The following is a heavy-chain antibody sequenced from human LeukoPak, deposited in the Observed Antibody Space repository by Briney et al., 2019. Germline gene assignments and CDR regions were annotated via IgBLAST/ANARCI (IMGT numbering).Heavy chain of an antibody. Sequence: ASVKVSCKASGYTFKNYGISWVRQARGQGLEWMGWISTYNGDTKHAQKVQGRLTLTADASTSTAYMELRGLRSDDTAVYYCARDPSNTSGWYIRFDFWGQGTLVTVSS. V-gene: IGHV1-18*04. D-gene: IGHD6-19*01. CDR2: ISTYNGDT. CDR3: ARDPSNTSGWYIRFDF. J-gene: IGHJ5*01. CDR1: GYTFKNYG.